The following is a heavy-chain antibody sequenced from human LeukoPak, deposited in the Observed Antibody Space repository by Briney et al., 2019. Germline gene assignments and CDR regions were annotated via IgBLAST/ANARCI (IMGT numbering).Heavy chain of an antibody. J-gene: IGHJ6*03. CDR2: IYYSGST. V-gene: IGHV4-59*01. Sequence: TTSETLSPTCTVSGGSISSYYWSWIRQPPGKGLEWIGYIYYSGSTNYNPSLKSRVTISVDTSKNQFSLKLSSVTAADTAVYYCAGTYSGYDYYYYMDVWGKGTTVTVSS. CDR3: AGTYSGYDYYYYMDV. CDR1: GGSISSYY. D-gene: IGHD5-12*01.